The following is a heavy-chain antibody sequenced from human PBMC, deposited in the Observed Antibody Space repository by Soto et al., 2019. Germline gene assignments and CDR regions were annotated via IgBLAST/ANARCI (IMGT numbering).Heavy chain of an antibody. CDR3: ARDTAFISSVLFNP. CDR1: GFTFSSYS. D-gene: IGHD3-22*01. J-gene: IGHJ5*02. V-gene: IGHV3-11*01. Sequence: PGRSLRLSCAASGFTFSSYSMSWIRQAPGKGLEWSSHISDSATTMYYADSVKGRFTISREKARKSLFLHMNSLRAEDTAVYYCARDTAFISSVLFNPWGQGTLVTVSS. CDR2: ISDSATTM.